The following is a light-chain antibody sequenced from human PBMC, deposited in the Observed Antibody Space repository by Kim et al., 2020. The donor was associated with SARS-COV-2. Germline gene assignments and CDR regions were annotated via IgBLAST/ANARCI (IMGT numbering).Light chain of an antibody. V-gene: IGLV6-57*02. J-gene: IGLJ2*01. Sequence: QSVSESPGKTVTISCTGSSGSIASNYVQWYQQRLGSAPTTVIYEDNQRPSGVPDRFSGSIDSSSNSASLTISGLKTEDEADYYCQSYDSSNHVVFGGGTQLTVL. CDR2: EDN. CDR3: QSYDSSNHVV. CDR1: SGSIASNY.